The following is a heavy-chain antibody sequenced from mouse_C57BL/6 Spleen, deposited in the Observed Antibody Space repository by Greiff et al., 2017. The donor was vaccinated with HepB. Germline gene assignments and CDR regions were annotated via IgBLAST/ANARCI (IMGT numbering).Heavy chain of an antibody. CDR2: INPSSGYT. CDR3: ARSYDSSYPFDY. V-gene: IGHV1-7*01. Sequence: QVQLKESGAELAKPGASVKLSCKASGYTFTSYWMHWVKQRPGQGLEWIGYINPSSGYTKYDQKFKDKATLTADKSSSTAYMQLSSLTYEDSAVYYCARSYDSSYPFDYWGQGTTLTVSS. D-gene: IGHD1-1*01. CDR1: GYTFTSYW. J-gene: IGHJ2*01.